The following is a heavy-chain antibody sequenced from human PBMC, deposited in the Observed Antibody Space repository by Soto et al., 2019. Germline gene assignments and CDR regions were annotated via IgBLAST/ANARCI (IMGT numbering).Heavy chain of an antibody. J-gene: IGHJ4*02. CDR2: INSDGSSI. CDR1: GFTFSSYW. CDR3: VRTSLVVAAATREDY. D-gene: IGHD2-15*01. V-gene: IGHV3-74*01. Sequence: VQLVESGGGLVQPGGSLRLSCAASGFTFSSYWMHWVRQAPGKGLVWVSRINSDGSSISYADSVKGRFTISRDNAKNMLYLQMNSLRAEDTAVYYCVRTSLVVAAATREDYWGQGTLVTVSS.